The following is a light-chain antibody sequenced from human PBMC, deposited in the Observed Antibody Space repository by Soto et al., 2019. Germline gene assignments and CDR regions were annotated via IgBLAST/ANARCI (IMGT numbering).Light chain of an antibody. CDR3: CSFAGSYTYV. CDR2: DVS. CDR1: SSDVGRYDY. J-gene: IGLJ1*01. V-gene: IGLV2-11*01. Sequence: QSVLTQPRSVSGSPGQSVTTSCTGTSSDVGRYDYVSWYQQHPGKAPKLIIYDVSERPSGVPDRFSGSKFGNTASLTISGLQAEDEADYSSCSFAGSYTYVFATGTKVTVL.